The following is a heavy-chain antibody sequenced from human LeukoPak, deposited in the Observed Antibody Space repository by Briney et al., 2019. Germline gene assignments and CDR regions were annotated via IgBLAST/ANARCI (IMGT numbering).Heavy chain of an antibody. CDR3: ARGTQYYYDSSGYPGGY. CDR2: ISAYNGNT. CDR1: GYTFTSYA. Sequence: SVKVSCKASGYTFTSYAISWVRQAPGQGLEWMGWISAYNGNTNYAQKLQGRVTMTTDTSTSTAYMELRSLRSDDTAVYYCARGTQYYYDSSGYPGGYWGQGTLVTVSS. J-gene: IGHJ4*02. V-gene: IGHV1-18*01. D-gene: IGHD3-22*01.